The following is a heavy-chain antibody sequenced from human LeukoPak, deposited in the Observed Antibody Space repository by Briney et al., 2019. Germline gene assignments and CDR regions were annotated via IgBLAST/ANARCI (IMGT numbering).Heavy chain of an antibody. CDR3: VRDGSGYDDGDFGWFDP. CDR2: IYYSGST. V-gene: IGHV4-59*01. CDR1: GGSISSYY. J-gene: IGHJ5*02. Sequence: SETLSLTCTVSGGSISSYYWSWIRQPPGKGLEWIGYIYYSGSTNYNPSLKSRVTISVDTSKNQFSLKLSSVTAADTAVYYCVRDGSGYDDGDFGWFDPWGQGTLVTVSS. D-gene: IGHD5-12*01.